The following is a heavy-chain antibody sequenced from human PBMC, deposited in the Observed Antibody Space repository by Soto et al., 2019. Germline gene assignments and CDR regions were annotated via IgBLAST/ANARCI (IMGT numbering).Heavy chain of an antibody. CDR3: ASTSGYSYGYSFDY. V-gene: IGHV4-34*01. CDR1: GGSFSGYY. Sequence: PSETLSLTCAVYGGSFSGYYWSWIRQPPGKGLEWIGEINHSGSTNYNPSLKSRVTISVDTSKNQFSLKLSSVTAADTAVYYCASTSGYSYGYSFDYWGPGTLVTVSS. CDR2: INHSGST. J-gene: IGHJ4*02. D-gene: IGHD5-18*01.